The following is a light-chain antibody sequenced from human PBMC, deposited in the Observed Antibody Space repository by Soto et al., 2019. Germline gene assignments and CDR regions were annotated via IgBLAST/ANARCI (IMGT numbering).Light chain of an antibody. J-gene: IGLJ1*01. CDR2: EDN. CDR3: CSYAGSYTYV. Sequence: QSVLTQPASVSGSPGQSITISCTGTSSDVGTYNLVPWYQQHPGNAPKLMIYEDNKRPSGISVRFSGSKSGNTASLTISGLQAEDEADYYCCSYAGSYTYVFGTGTKVTVL. V-gene: IGLV2-23*01. CDR1: SSDVGTYNL.